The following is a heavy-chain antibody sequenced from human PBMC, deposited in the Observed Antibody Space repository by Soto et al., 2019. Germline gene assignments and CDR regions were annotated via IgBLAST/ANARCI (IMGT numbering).Heavy chain of an antibody. D-gene: IGHD6-19*01. V-gene: IGHV1-2*04. CDR3: ARAEAVAGFSYFDY. CDR2: INPNSGGT. CDR1: GYTFTGYY. Sequence: QVPLVQSGAEVKKPGASVKVSCKASGYTFTGYYMHWVRQAPGQGLEWMGWINPNSGGTNYAQKFQGWVTMTRDTSISTAYMELSRLRSDDTAVYYCARAEAVAGFSYFDYWGQGTLVTVSS. J-gene: IGHJ4*02.